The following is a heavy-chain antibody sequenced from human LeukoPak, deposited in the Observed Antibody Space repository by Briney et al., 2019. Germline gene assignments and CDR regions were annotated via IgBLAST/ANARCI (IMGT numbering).Heavy chain of an antibody. J-gene: IGHJ4*02. D-gene: IGHD5-18*01. CDR2: ISGSGGST. Sequence: GGSLRLSCAASGFTFSRYAMRWVRQAAGKGLEWVSAISGSGGSTYYADSVKGRFTISRDNSKNTLYLQMNSLRAEDTAVYYCAKDVVDTAMVPFDYWGQGPLVPVSS. V-gene: IGHV3-23*01. CDR1: GFTFSRYA. CDR3: AKDVVDTAMVPFDY.